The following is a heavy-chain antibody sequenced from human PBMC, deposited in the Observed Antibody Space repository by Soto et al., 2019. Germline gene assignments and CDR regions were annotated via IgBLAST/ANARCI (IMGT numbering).Heavy chain of an antibody. J-gene: IGHJ4*03. CDR1: VFTFSSYW. V-gene: IGHV3-7*01. D-gene: IGHD6-6*01. Sequence: PGGSLRLSCEVSVFTFSSYWMSWVRHSPGQWLERLANINQAANKKYYVDSVKGRFTIFGDSAKNSLFLIMDSLRGEDTAVYYCAAYNSSTNAAFDSWGQGTPGTVSS. CDR2: INQAANKK. CDR3: AAYNSSTNAAFDS.